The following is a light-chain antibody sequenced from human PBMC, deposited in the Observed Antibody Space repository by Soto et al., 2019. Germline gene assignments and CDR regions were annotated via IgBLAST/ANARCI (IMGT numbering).Light chain of an antibody. Sequence: QSVLTQPPSASGSPGQSVTISCTGTSSDIGGYNSVSWYQQHPGKAPRLMIYEVNKRPSGVPDRFSGSKSGYTASLTVSGLQTEHEAFYYCSSSAGIYHYLVFGGGTKLTVL. J-gene: IGLJ3*02. CDR3: SSSAGIYHYLV. CDR1: SSDIGGYNS. CDR2: EVN. V-gene: IGLV2-8*01.